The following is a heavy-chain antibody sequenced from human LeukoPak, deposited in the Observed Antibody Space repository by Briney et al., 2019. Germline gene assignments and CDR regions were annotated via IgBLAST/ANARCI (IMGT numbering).Heavy chain of an antibody. CDR2: IKQDGSEK. CDR1: GFTFSIYW. CDR3: ARDKDDPWGIVVVTPDY. D-gene: IGHD3-22*01. J-gene: IGHJ4*02. Sequence: TGGSLRLSCAASGFTFSIYWMSWVRQAPGEGLEGVANIKQDGSEKYYVDSVRGRFTISRDNAKNSLYLQMNSLRDEDTAVYYCARDKDDPWGIVVVTPDYWGQGTLVTVSS. V-gene: IGHV3-7*01.